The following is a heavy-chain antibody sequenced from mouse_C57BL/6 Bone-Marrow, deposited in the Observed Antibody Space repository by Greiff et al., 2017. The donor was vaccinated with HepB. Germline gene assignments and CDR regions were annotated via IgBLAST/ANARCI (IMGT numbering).Heavy chain of an antibody. V-gene: IGHV14-1*01. CDR2: IDPEDGDT. Sequence: EVQLQQSGAELVRPGASVKLSCTASGFNIKDYYMHWVKQRPEQGLEWIGRIDPEDGDTEYAPKFQGKATMTADTSSNTAYLQRSSLTSEDTAVDYCTTWILRYPYYFDYWGQGTTLTVSS. D-gene: IGHD1-1*01. J-gene: IGHJ2*01. CDR3: TTWILRYPYYFDY. CDR1: GFNIKDYY.